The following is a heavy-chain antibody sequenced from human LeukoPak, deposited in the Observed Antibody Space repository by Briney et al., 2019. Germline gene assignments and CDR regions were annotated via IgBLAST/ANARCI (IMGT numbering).Heavy chain of an antibody. V-gene: IGHV4-34*01. Sequence: SETLSLTCAVYGGSFSGYYWSWIRQPPGQGLEWIGEINQSGSTNYNPSLERRVTMSVDTSKNQVFLKLTSVTAADTAVYYCARWRYSSSSGWFDTWGQGTLVTVSS. J-gene: IGHJ5*02. CDR2: INQSGST. CDR1: GGSFSGYY. D-gene: IGHD6-6*01. CDR3: ARWRYSSSSGWFDT.